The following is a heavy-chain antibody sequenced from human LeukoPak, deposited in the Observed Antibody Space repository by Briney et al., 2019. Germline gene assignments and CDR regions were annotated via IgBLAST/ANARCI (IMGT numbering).Heavy chain of an antibody. D-gene: IGHD6-19*01. Sequence: SEALSLTCTVSGGSISNYHWSWIRQPAGKGLEWISQIHTSGSTNYNPPLKSRVTMSIDTPENQLSLTIRSVTAADTAVYYCARRDISSGWSFDYWGQGTLVTVSS. CDR1: GGSISNYH. V-gene: IGHV4-4*07. J-gene: IGHJ4*02. CDR3: ARRDISSGWSFDY. CDR2: IHTSGST.